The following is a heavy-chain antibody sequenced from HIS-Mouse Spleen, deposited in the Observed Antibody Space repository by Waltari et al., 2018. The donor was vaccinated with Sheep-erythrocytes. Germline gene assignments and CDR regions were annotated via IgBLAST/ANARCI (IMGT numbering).Heavy chain of an antibody. J-gene: IGHJ4*02. CDR1: GFTFSSYS. CDR2: ISSSSSYI. D-gene: IGHD1-26*01. V-gene: IGHV3-21*01. CDR3: ARVASGATFDY. Sequence: EVQLVESGGGLLKPGGYLRLSCAASGFTFSSYSMNWVRQAPGKGLEWVSSISSSSSYIYYADSVKGRFTIARDNAKNSLYLQMNSLRAEDTAVYYCARVASGATFDYWGQGTLVTVSS.